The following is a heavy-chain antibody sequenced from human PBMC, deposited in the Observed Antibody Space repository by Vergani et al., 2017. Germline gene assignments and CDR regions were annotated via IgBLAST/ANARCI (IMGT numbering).Heavy chain of an antibody. Sequence: QVQLVQSGAEVKKPGASVKVSCKASGYTFTSYYMHWVRQAPGQGLEWMGIINPSGGSTSYAQKFQGRVTMTRDTSTSTVYMELSSLRSEDTAVYYCARDRRHGSGSYAGDIWGQGTMVTVSS. CDR2: INPSGGST. D-gene: IGHD3-10*01. V-gene: IGHV1-46*01. CDR1: GYTFTSYY. J-gene: IGHJ3*02. CDR3: ARDRRHGSGSYAGDI.